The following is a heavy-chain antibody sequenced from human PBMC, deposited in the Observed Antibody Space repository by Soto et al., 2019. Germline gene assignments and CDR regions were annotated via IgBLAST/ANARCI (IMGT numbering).Heavy chain of an antibody. Sequence: QVQLVQSGAEVKKPGSSVKVSCKASGGTFSSYAISWVRQAPGQGLEWMGGIIPIFGTANYAQKFQGRVTITADESTSTAYMELSSLRSEDTAVYYCARDKGMRENYYYYYGMDVWGQGTTVTVSS. CDR2: IIPIFGTA. CDR1: GGTFSSYA. V-gene: IGHV1-69*01. J-gene: IGHJ6*02. CDR3: ARDKGMRENYYYYYGMDV.